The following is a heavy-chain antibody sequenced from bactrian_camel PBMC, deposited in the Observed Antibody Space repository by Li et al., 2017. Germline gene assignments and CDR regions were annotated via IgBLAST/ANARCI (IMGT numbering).Heavy chain of an antibody. CDR2: THTRKGDT. Sequence: VQLVESGGGSVQTGGSLKLSCTVRTGITHQYCMAWFRQVPGKQREAVAVTHTRKGDTYIDDSVKGRFTISQDTDKNTIDLQMNSLNAEDTAMYYCAARSVGCARSSNIGSGNGHTLLLGTLLTGAR. V-gene: IGHV3S54*01. CDR3: AARSVGCARSSNIGSGNGHTLLLGTLLT. D-gene: IGHD1*01. CDR1: TGITHQYC. J-gene: IGHJ6*01.